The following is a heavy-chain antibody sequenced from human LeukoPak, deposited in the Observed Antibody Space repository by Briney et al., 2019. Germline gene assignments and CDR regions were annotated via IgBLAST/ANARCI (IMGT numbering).Heavy chain of an antibody. D-gene: IGHD4-17*01. CDR3: ARNYGDRIPNYYYYGMDV. Sequence: ASVKVSCKASGYTFTGYYMHWLRQAPGQGLEWMGWISAYNGNTNYAQKLQGRVTMTTDTSTSTAYMELRSLRSDDTAVYYCARNYGDRIPNYYYYGMDVWGQGTTVTVSS. CDR2: ISAYNGNT. V-gene: IGHV1-18*04. J-gene: IGHJ6*02. CDR1: GYTFTGYY.